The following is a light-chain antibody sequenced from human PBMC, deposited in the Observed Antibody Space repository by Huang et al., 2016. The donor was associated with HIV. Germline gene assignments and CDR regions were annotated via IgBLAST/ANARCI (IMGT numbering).Light chain of an antibody. J-gene: IGKJ4*01. CDR3: QQRTNWPPLT. V-gene: IGKV3-11*01. CDR2: DVS. CDR1: QSIDTY. Sequence: EIVLTQSPATLSLSPGDRATLSCRASQSIDTYLAWYQQKPGQAPRLLIHDVSSRATGIRDRFSGSGSGTDFTLTISSLEPEDFAVYYCQQRTNWPPLTFGGGTTVEIK.